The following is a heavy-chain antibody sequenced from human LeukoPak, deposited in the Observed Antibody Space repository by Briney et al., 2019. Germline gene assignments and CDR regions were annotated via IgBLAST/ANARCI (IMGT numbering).Heavy chain of an antibody. J-gene: IGHJ4*02. D-gene: IGHD6-19*01. CDR1: GFSFSSYS. V-gene: IGHV3-23*01. CDR2: LASTGSDT. CDR3: AKDRGRSVSGTEFDS. Sequence: GSLRLSCSASGFSFSSYSMTWGRQAPGKGLEWGSTLASTGSDTYYSDSLEGRLTISRDTSKNTLYLQMDSLRTEDTAIYYCAKDRGRSVSGTEFDSWGQGTLLTVFS.